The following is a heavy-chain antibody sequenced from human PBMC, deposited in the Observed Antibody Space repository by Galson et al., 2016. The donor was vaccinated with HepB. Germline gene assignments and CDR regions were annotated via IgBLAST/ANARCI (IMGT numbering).Heavy chain of an antibody. CDR1: GFVFSAHW. V-gene: IGHV3-7*01. J-gene: IGHJ3*02. D-gene: IGHD6-25*01. CDR3: VSGYTSGI. CDR2: INQDGNGG. Sequence: PLRLSCAASGFVFSAHWLSWVRQSPGKGLEWVASINQDGNGGYYVDSAKGRFIISRDNARTSLSLQMHSLRVDDTSIYYCVSGYTSGIWGPGTMVIVSS.